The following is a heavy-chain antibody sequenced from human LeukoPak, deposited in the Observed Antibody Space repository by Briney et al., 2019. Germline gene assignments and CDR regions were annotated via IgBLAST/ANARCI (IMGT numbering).Heavy chain of an antibody. V-gene: IGHV3-66*01. CDR1: GFTVSSSY. Sequence: GGSLRLSCAASGFTVSSSYMAWVRQAPGRGLEWVSVIYSGGSTYYADSVKGRFTISRDNSKNTVYLEMNSLRAEDTALYYCARARDRWELRGVFDYWGQGTLVTVSS. J-gene: IGHJ4*02. D-gene: IGHD1-26*01. CDR3: ARARDRWELRGVFDY. CDR2: IYSGGST.